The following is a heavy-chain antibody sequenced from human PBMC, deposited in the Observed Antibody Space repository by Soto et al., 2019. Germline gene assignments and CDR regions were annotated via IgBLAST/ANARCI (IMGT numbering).Heavy chain of an antibody. J-gene: IGHJ4*02. D-gene: IGHD1-26*01. V-gene: IGHV1-69*01. CDR1: GGTFSSYS. CDR2: ISPIFGTA. CDR3: ARDGGRHCGGIDY. Sequence: QVQLVQSGAEAKKPGSSVKVSCKASGGTFSSYSINWVRQAPGQGLEWMGEISPIFGTANYAQRFQGRVTITTDESTSTAYMELSSLRSEETAVYYCARDGGRHCGGIDYWGQGTLVTVSS.